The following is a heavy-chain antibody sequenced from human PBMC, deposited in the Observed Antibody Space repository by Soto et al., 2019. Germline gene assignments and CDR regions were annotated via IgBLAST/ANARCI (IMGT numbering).Heavy chain of an antibody. V-gene: IGHV3-53*01. J-gene: IGHJ4*02. D-gene: IGHD2-15*01. CDR1: GFTVSSTY. CDR3: ARSRYTVTYSGMCRDY. CDR2: LYTGTDT. Sequence: GGSLRLSCAASGFTVSSTYLTWVRQAPGKGLEWVAILYTGTDTVYADSVKGRFTISRDSSKNTFYLQMNSLRAEDTAMYFCARSRYTVTYSGMCRDYWVQGSLVTDSS.